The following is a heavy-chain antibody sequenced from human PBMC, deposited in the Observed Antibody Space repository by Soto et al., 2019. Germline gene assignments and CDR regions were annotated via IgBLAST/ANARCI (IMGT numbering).Heavy chain of an antibody. D-gene: IGHD1-20*01. CDR1: GYSFTGYW. Sequence: PGESLKISCKGSGYSFTGYWISWVRQMPGKGLEWMGRIDPSDSYTNYSPSFQGHVTISADKSISTAYLQWSSLKASDTAMYYCARSVRYNWNYVDYWGQGTLVTVSS. CDR3: ARSVRYNWNYVDY. V-gene: IGHV5-10-1*01. J-gene: IGHJ4*02. CDR2: IDPSDSYT.